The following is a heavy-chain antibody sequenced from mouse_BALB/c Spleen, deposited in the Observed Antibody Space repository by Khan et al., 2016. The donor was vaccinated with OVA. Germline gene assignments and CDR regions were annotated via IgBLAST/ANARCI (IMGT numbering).Heavy chain of an antibody. Sequence: VQLKQSGAELARPGASVRMSCKASGYTFTSNTMHWVKQRPGKGLEWIGYINPRSGYTNYNQNFKDKATLTADKSSSTAYMQLSSLTSEDSAVYYCARRTTGYTMDYWGQGTSVTVSS. V-gene: IGHV1-4*01. CDR2: INPRSGYT. J-gene: IGHJ4*01. CDR3: ARRTTGYTMDY. CDR1: GYTFTSNT. D-gene: IGHD2-14*01.